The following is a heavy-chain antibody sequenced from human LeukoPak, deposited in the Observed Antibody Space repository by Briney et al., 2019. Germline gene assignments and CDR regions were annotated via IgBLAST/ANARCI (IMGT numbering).Heavy chain of an antibody. CDR1: GFTFSSYA. J-gene: IGHJ4*02. CDR2: SSVSSGST. CDR3: AKDSVYSSSWYAGDY. V-gene: IGHV3-23*01. D-gene: IGHD6-13*01. Sequence: HSGGSLRLSCAASGFTFSSYAMSCVRQAPGKGLEWVSASSVSSGSTYYADSVKGRFTISRDSSKNTLYLKMNSLRAEDTAVYSCAKDSVYSSSWYAGDYWGQGTLVTVSS.